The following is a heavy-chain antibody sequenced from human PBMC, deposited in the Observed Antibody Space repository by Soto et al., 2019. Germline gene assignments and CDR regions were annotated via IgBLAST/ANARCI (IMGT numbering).Heavy chain of an antibody. D-gene: IGHD3-22*01. Sequence: GGSLRLSCAASGFTFSSYAMSWVRQAPGKGLEWVSAISGSGGSTYYADSVKGRFTISRDNSKNTLYLQMNSLRAEDMAVYYCAAEGPHRGDSSGYYGLYYYYGMDVWGQGTTVTVSS. CDR1: GFTFSSYA. CDR2: ISGSGGST. V-gene: IGHV3-23*01. CDR3: AAEGPHRGDSSGYYGLYYYYGMDV. J-gene: IGHJ6*02.